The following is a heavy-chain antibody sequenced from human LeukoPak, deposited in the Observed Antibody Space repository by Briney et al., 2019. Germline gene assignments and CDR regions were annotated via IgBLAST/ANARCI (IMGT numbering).Heavy chain of an antibody. V-gene: IGHV1-2*02. D-gene: IGHD2-2*01. CDR1: GYTFTGYY. CDR3: ARGSIVEVPEANAFDI. J-gene: IGHJ3*02. CDR2: ISPNSGGT. Sequence: ASVKVSCKTSGYTFTGYYLHWVRQAPGQGLEWMGWISPNSGGTKFAQKFQGRVTMTRDTSISTAYMELSGLRPDDTALFYCARGSIVEVPEANAFDIWGQGTLVTVSS.